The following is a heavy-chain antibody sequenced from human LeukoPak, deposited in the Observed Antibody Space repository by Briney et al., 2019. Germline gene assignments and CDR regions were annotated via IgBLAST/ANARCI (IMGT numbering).Heavy chain of an antibody. V-gene: IGHV3-48*03. D-gene: IGHD4-17*01. J-gene: IGHJ4*02. CDR3: ARDYSTVTTFFDY. CDR1: GVSFCRDE. Sequence: GGALRLSCAASGVSFCRDEKNCVRQALGKRLGWVSYIFVGGSNIYYADSVKGRFSIYRDNAKNSLYLQMNSLRAEDTAVYYCARDYSTVTTFFDYWGQGTLVTVSS. CDR2: IFVGGSNI.